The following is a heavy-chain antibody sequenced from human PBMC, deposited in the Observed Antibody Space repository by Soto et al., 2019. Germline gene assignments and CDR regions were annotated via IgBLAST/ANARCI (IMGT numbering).Heavy chain of an antibody. CDR2: IYYSGST. CDR1: GGSISSGGYY. CDR3: ARGFGGYQLRIYYGMDV. J-gene: IGHJ6*02. Sequence: QVQLQESGPGLVKPSQTLSLTCTVSGGSISSGGYYWSWIRQHPGKGLEWIGYIYYSGSTYYNPSLKSRVTISVDTSKNPFSLKLSSVTAADTAVYYCARGFGGYQLRIYYGMDVWGQGTTVTVSS. V-gene: IGHV4-31*03. D-gene: IGHD2-2*01.